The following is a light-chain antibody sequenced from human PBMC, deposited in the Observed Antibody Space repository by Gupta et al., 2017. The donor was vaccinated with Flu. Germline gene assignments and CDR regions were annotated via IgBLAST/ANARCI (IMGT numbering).Light chain of an antibody. Sequence: INCKSSQSLLYSSNNQNYLAWYQQKPGQPPKVLIYWASTRESGVPDRFSGSGSGTDFTLTISSLQAEGVAVYYCQQYYAAPTFGPGTRVDIK. CDR3: QQYYAAPT. V-gene: IGKV4-1*01. CDR2: WAS. J-gene: IGKJ3*01. CDR1: QSLLYSSNNQNY.